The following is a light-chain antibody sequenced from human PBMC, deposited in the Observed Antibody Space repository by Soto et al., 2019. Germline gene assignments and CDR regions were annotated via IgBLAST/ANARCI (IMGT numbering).Light chain of an antibody. V-gene: IGKV3-15*01. Sequence: EIVMTQSPATLSVSPGERATLSCRASQGLNRNLAWYQQRVGQAPRLLMFATSNRATGIPARFSGSGSETEFTLTIGSLQSEDSAMYYCQQYNRWPYTFGQGTKLEIK. CDR3: QQYNRWPYT. J-gene: IGKJ2*01. CDR1: QGLNRN. CDR2: ATS.